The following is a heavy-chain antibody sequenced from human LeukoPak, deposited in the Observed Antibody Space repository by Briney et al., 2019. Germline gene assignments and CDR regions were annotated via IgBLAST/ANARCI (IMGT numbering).Heavy chain of an antibody. D-gene: IGHD3-22*01. V-gene: IGHV3-7*01. CDR2: IKQDGYEK. Sequence: GGSLRLSCAASGFTFSGYWMSWVRQTPEKGLEWVANIKQDGYEKYYVDSVKGRFTISRDNAKNSLYLQMNSLRADDTAVYYCARLGGSSGYYLFDYWGQGTLVTVSS. CDR3: ARLGGSSGYYLFDY. J-gene: IGHJ4*02. CDR1: GFTFSGYW.